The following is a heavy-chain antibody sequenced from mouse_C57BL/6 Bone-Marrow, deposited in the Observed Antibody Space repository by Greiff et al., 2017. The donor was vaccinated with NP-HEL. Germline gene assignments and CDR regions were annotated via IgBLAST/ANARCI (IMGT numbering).Heavy chain of an antibody. CDR2: INPSNGGT. V-gene: IGHV1-53*01. J-gene: IGHJ1*03. CDR1: GYTFTSYW. Sequence: VQLQQPGTELVKPGASVKLSCKASGYTFTSYWMHWVKQRPGQGLEWIGNINPSNGGTNYNEKFKSKATLTVDKSSSTAYMQLSSLTSEDSAVYYCARDVYRLRRDWYFDVWGTGTTVTVSS. D-gene: IGHD2-4*01. CDR3: ARDVYRLRRDWYFDV.